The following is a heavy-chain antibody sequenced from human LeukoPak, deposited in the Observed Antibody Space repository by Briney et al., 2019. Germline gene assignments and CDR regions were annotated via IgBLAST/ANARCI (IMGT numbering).Heavy chain of an antibody. CDR1: GFTFSSFA. Sequence: SVKVSCKALGFTFSSFAVQWVRQARGQRLEWIGWIVVGSGNTSYAQKFQERVTINRDMSTGTAYMELSSLKSEDTAVYYCAAARGYFSSRYPPPYEYWGQGTLVTVSS. D-gene: IGHD6-13*01. J-gene: IGHJ4*02. CDR3: AAARGYFSSRYPPPYEY. V-gene: IGHV1-58*01. CDR2: IVVGSGNT.